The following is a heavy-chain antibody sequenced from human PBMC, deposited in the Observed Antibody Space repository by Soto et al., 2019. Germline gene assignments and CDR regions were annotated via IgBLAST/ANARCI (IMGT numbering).Heavy chain of an antibody. D-gene: IGHD3-16*01. CDR3: ATYKSYYEPFEI. Sequence: DVQFLESGGGLVKPGGSLRLSCAASGSTFSSYAMAWVRLTPAKGLEWVSGIRFTGEHTYYTDAVKGRFTVSRDNSNNTLYLQMTSLRVDDTAVYYCATYKSYYEPFEIWGQGTMVTVSS. CDR1: GSTFSSYA. J-gene: IGHJ3*02. V-gene: IGHV3-23*01. CDR2: IRFTGEHT.